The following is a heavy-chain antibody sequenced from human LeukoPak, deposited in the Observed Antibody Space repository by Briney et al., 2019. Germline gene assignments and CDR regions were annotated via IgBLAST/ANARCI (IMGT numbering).Heavy chain of an antibody. V-gene: IGHV1-69*05. CDR1: GGTFSSYA. CDR2: IIPFFGTA. CDR3: ARDHPGRATAENWFDP. D-gene: IGHD1-26*01. J-gene: IGHJ5*02. Sequence: SVKVSCKASGGTFSSYAISWVRQAPGQGLEWMGRIIPFFGTANYAQKFQGRVTITTDESTSTAYMELSSLRSEDTAVYYCARDHPGRATAENWFDPWGQGTLVTVSS.